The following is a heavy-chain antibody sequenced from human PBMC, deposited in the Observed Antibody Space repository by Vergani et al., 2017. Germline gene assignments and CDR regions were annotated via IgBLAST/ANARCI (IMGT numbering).Heavy chain of an antibody. CDR1: GFSFRSYG. J-gene: IGHJ6*03. D-gene: IGHD3-16*01. V-gene: IGHV3-33*06. CDR3: AKEGVEYYDYSYLDV. CDR2: IWYDGGNK. Sequence: QVQLVESGGGVVQPGRSLRLSCAASGFSFRSYGMHWVRQAPGKGLEWVAVIWYDGGNKYYADSVQGRFTISRDNSKNTLYLQMNSLRAEDTAVYYCAKEGVEYYDYSYLDVWGKGTTVTVSS.